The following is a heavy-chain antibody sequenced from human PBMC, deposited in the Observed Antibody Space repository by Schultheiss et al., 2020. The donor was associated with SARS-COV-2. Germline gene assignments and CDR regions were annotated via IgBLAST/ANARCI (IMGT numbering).Heavy chain of an antibody. CDR2: IYHSGST. CDR1: GGSISSSNW. CDR3: ARGAYDYIWGSYRLNWFDP. J-gene: IGHJ5*02. D-gene: IGHD3-16*02. Sequence: SETLSLTCAVSGGSISSSNWWSWVRQPPGKGLEWIGEIYHSGSTNYNPSLKSRVTISVDKSKNQFSLKLSSVTAADTAVYYCARGAYDYIWGSYRLNWFDPWGQGTLVTVSS. V-gene: IGHV4-4*02.